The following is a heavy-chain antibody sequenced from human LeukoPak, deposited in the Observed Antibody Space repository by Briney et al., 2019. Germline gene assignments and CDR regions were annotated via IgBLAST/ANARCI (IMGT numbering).Heavy chain of an antibody. Sequence: SVKVSCKASGGTFSSYAISWVRQAPGQGLEWMGGIIPIFGTANYAQKFQGRVTITADKSTSTACMELSSLRSEDTAVYYCARSRGYSYGDLDYCGQGTLVTVSS. J-gene: IGHJ4*02. V-gene: IGHV1-69*06. CDR2: IIPIFGTA. D-gene: IGHD5-18*01. CDR3: ARSRGYSYGDLDY. CDR1: GGTFSSYA.